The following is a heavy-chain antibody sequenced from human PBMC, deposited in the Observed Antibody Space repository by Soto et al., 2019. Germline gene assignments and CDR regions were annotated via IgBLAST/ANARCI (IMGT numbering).Heavy chain of an antibody. Sequence: QVQLVQSGAEVKKPGSSVKVSCKASGGTFSSYAISWVRQAPGQGLEWMGGIIPIFGTANYAQKFQGRVTINADESRSTAYMELSSLRSEDTAVYYCARGPGEARRFSGGMDVWGQGTTVTVSS. V-gene: IGHV1-69*01. D-gene: IGHD6-6*01. J-gene: IGHJ6*02. CDR1: GGTFSSYA. CDR3: ARGPGEARRFSGGMDV. CDR2: IIPIFGTA.